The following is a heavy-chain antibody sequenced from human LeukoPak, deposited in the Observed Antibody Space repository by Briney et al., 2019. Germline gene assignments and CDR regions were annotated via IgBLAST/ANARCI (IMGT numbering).Heavy chain of an antibody. V-gene: IGHV3-15*07. D-gene: IGHD6-19*01. CDR3: TTHRVTVTGTHF. CDR2: IKSNTNGGTS. Sequence: PGGSLRLSCVASGFTFTNAWMTWVRQSPGMGLEWVGRIKSNTNGGTSEYAAPVKGRFAISRDDSKNTLYLQMNSLKPEDTAMYYCTTHRVTVTGTHFWGQGVLVTVSS. J-gene: IGHJ4*01. CDR1: GFTFTNAW.